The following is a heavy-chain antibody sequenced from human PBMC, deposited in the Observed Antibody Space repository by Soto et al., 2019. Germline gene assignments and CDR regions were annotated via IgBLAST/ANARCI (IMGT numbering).Heavy chain of an antibody. V-gene: IGHV3-30*18. CDR3: AQDLRTTMPVSGMDV. D-gene: IGHD2-2*01. Sequence: GGTLRLSCVASGLTFGSHGLHRIRQAPGKGLEWIAVITYDETNEHYVDSVKCRCTISRDNSKSILYLQMNRLRPEDTDVYKCAQDLRTTMPVSGMDVWGQGTTVTVSS. J-gene: IGHJ6*02. CDR2: ITYDETNE. CDR1: GLTFGSHG.